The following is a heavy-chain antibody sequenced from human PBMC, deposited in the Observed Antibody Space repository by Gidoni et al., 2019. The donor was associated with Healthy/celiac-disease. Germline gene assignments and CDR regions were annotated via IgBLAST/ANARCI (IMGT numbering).Heavy chain of an antibody. CDR1: GFTFSRYG. J-gene: IGHJ4*02. V-gene: IGHV3-30*02. Sequence: QVQLVESGGGVVQPGGSLRLSCAASGFTFSRYGMHWVRQAPGKGLEWVAFIRYDGSNKYYADSVKGRFTISRDNSKNTLYLQMNSLRAEDTAVYYCAKDMSSSLDYWGQGTLVTVSS. CDR3: AKDMSSSLDY. CDR2: IRYDGSNK. D-gene: IGHD6-13*01.